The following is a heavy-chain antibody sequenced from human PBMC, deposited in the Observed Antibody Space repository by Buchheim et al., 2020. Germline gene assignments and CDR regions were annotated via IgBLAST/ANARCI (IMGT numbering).Heavy chain of an antibody. CDR3: VKETGLYGNSPSDY. CDR1: GFTFSSYA. J-gene: IGHJ4*02. V-gene: IGHV3-23*01. CDR2: ISGTGGST. D-gene: IGHD5-24*01. Sequence: EVQLLESGGGLVQPGGSLRLSCAASGFTFSSYALRWVRQAPGKGLEWVSGISGTGGSTYYAASVKGRFTISRDNSKNTLYVQMNSLRVEDTAVYYCVKETGLYGNSPSDYWGQGTL.